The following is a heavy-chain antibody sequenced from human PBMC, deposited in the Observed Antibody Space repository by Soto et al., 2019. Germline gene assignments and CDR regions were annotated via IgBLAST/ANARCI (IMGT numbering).Heavy chain of an antibody. J-gene: IGHJ5*02. D-gene: IGHD3-22*01. Sequence: GGSLRLSCAASGFTFSSYGMHWVRQAPGKGLEWVAVIWYDGSNKYYADSVKGRFTTSRDNSKNTLYLQMNSLRAEDTAVYYCARDVYDSSGSNWFDPWGQGTLVTVSS. V-gene: IGHV3-33*01. CDR3: ARDVYDSSGSNWFDP. CDR1: GFTFSSYG. CDR2: IWYDGSNK.